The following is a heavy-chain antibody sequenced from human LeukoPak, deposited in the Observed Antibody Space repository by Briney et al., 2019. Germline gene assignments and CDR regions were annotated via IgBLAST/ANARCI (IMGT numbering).Heavy chain of an antibody. Sequence: GGSLRLSCAASGFTFSSYAMHWVRQAPGKGLEYVSAISSNGGSTYYANSVKGRFTISRDNSKNTLYLQMGSLRAEDMAVYYCARGQADRLFPFDYWGQGTLVTVSS. V-gene: IGHV3-64*01. CDR2: ISSNGGST. D-gene: IGHD3-9*01. J-gene: IGHJ4*02. CDR1: GFTFSSYA. CDR3: ARGQADRLFPFDY.